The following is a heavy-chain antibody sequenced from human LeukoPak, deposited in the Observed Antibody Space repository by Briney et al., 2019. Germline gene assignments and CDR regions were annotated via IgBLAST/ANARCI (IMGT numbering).Heavy chain of an antibody. J-gene: IGHJ6*02. CDR2: ISGSGGST. CDR1: GLTFRSYA. V-gene: IGHV3-23*01. D-gene: IGHD3-16*02. CDR3: AKPGPITCGGVIVIPGNYGMDV. Sequence: GRSLRLSCAPSGLTFRSYATSWGRQAPGEGLEWGSAISGSGGSTYYSDSVKGRFTISIDNSKNTLYLQMNSLRAEDTAVYYCAKPGPITCGGVIVIPGNYGMDVWGQGTTVTVSS.